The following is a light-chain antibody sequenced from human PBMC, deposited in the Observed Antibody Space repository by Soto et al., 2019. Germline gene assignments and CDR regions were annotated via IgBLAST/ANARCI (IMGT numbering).Light chain of an antibody. V-gene: IGLV1-40*01. CDR1: SSNIGAGYD. CDR3: QCYDSSLSGLNYV. CDR2: GNS. J-gene: IGLJ1*01. Sequence: QSVLTQPPSVSGAPGQRVTISCTGSSSNIGAGYDVHWYQQLPGTAPKLLIYGNSNRPSGVPDRFSGSKSGTSASLAITGLQAEDEADYYCQCYDSSLSGLNYVFGTGTKVTVL.